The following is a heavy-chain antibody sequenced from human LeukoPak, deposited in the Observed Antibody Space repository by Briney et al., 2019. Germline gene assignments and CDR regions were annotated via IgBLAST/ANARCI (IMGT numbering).Heavy chain of an antibody. D-gene: IGHD6-13*01. J-gene: IGHJ4*02. CDR1: GGTFSSYA. CDR2: IIPIFGTA. V-gene: IGHV1-69*13. CDR3: ASWSIAAAGDDY. Sequence: GASVKVSCKASGGTFSSYAISWVRQAPGQGLEWMGGIIPIFGTANYAQKFQGRVTITADESTSTAYMELSSLRSEDTAVYYCASWSIAAAGDDYWGQGTLVTVSS.